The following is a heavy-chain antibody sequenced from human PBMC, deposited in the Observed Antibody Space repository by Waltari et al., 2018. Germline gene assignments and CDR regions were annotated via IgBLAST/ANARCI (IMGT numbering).Heavy chain of an antibody. CDR2: ISGDGTSI. V-gene: IGHV3-74*01. CDR1: GFAFSNYW. J-gene: IGHJ6*02. D-gene: IGHD3-10*02. CDR3: ARLMLSHPENGMDV. Sequence: EVQLVESGGGFFQPGGSLRLSCEASGFAFSNYWIHWVRQAPGRGLEWVSRISGDGTSISNADSMGGRFSISRDNYKNTVYLQIHSLRAEDTAVFYCARLMLSHPENGMDVWGQGTSVTVS.